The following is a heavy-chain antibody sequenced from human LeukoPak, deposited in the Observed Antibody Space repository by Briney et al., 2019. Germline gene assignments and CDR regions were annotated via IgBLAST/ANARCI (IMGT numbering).Heavy chain of an antibody. CDR1: GGTFSSYA. D-gene: IGHD2-15*01. CDR2: IIPIFGTA. CDR3: ARENGVVVAATPKGWFDP. J-gene: IGHJ5*02. V-gene: IGHV1-69*06. Sequence: SVKVSCKASGGTFSSYAISWVRQAPGQGLEWMGGIIPIFGTANYAQKFQGRVTITADKSTSTAYMELSSLRSEDTAVYYCARENGVVVAATPKGWFDPWGQGTLVTVSS.